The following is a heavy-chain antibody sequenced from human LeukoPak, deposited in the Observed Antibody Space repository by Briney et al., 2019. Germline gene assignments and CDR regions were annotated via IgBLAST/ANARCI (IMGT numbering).Heavy chain of an antibody. CDR1: GFTFSSYA. CDR3: AKASTYYYGSGSYYYVY. Sequence: GGSLRPSCAASGFTFSSYAMSWVRQAPGKGLEWVSAISGSGGSTYYADSVKGRFTISRDNSKNTLYLQMNSLRAEDTAVYYCAKASTYYYGSGSYYYVYWGQGTLVTVSS. J-gene: IGHJ4*02. V-gene: IGHV3-23*01. D-gene: IGHD3-10*01. CDR2: ISGSGGST.